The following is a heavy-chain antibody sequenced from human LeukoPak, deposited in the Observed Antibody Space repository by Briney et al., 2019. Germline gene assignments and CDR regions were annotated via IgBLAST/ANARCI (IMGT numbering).Heavy chain of an antibody. J-gene: IGHJ4*02. Sequence: GGSLRLSCAASGFTFSSYWMHWVRQAPGKGLVWVSRINSDGSSTSYADSVKGRFTISRDNAKNTLFLQMNSLRAEDTAVYYCTRVPVGGDVAFGFWGQGTLVTVSS. CDR1: GFTFSSYW. CDR3: TRVPVGGDVAFGF. CDR2: INSDGSST. V-gene: IGHV3-74*01. D-gene: IGHD3-16*01.